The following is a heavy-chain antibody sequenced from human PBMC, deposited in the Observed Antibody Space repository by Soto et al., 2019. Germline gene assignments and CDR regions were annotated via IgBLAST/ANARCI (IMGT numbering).Heavy chain of an antibody. CDR1: GFIFSDYA. D-gene: IGHD6-13*01. CDR2: ISGSGESI. V-gene: IGHV3-23*01. Sequence: EVHLLESGGGLVQPGESLRLSCAASGFIFSDYAMTWVRQAPGKGLEWVSGISGSGESIYYADSVEGRFTISRDNSKNTLYLQMNSLRGEDTAVYYCARDRHGSDWYTYYCYTLAVWGQGTTVTVSS. J-gene: IGHJ6*02. CDR3: ARDRHGSDWYTYYCYTLAV.